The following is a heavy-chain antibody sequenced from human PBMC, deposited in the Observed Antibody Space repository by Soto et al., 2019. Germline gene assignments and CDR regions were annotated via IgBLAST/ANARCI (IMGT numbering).Heavy chain of an antibody. Sequence: GGSLRLSCAASGFTFSDYYMSWIRQAPGKGLEWVSYISSGGSTIYYADSVKGRFTISRDNAKQMNSLRAEDTAVYYCARFPGTTPYYMDVWGKGTTVTVSS. CDR1: GFTFSDYY. J-gene: IGHJ6*03. CDR3: ARFPGTTPYYMDV. D-gene: IGHD1-7*01. V-gene: IGHV3-11*01. CDR2: ISSGGSTI.